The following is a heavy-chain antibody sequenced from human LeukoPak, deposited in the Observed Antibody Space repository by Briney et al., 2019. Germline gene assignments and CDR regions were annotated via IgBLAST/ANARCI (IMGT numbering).Heavy chain of an antibody. D-gene: IGHD3-3*01. Sequence: SVKVSCKASGGTFSSYAISWVRQAPGQGLEWMGGIIPIFGTANYAQKFQGRVTITTDESTSTAYMELSSLGSEDTAVYYCASNFWSNQPAGYYYYYYYMDVWGKGTTVTVSS. CDR2: IIPIFGTA. V-gene: IGHV1-69*05. CDR1: GGTFSSYA. CDR3: ASNFWSNQPAGYYYYYYYMDV. J-gene: IGHJ6*03.